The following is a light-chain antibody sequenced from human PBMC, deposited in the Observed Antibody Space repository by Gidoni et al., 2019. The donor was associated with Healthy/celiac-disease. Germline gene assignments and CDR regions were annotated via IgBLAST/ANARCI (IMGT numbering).Light chain of an antibody. J-gene: IGKJ1*01. Sequence: IVLTQSPGTLSLSPGERATLSCRASQSVSSSYLAWYQQKPGQAPRLLLYGASSRATGIPDRVSGSGSGTDFTLTISRLEPEDFAVYYCQQYGSSPRTFGQGTKVEIK. CDR2: GAS. V-gene: IGKV3-20*01. CDR1: QSVSSSY. CDR3: QQYGSSPRT.